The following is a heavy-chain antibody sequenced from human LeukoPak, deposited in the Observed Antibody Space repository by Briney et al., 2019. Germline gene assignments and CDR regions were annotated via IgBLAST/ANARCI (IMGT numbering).Heavy chain of an antibody. CDR2: INSDGSST. D-gene: IGHD1-26*01. CDR1: GFTFSSYW. V-gene: IGHV3-74*01. Sequence: PGGSLRLSCAASGFTFSSYWMHWVRHAPGKGLVWVSRINSDGSSTSYADSVKGRFTISRDNAKNTLYLQMNSLRAEDTAVYYCARVAGGLWSFFDGWGQGTLVTVSS. J-gene: IGHJ5*02. CDR3: ARVAGGLWSFFDG.